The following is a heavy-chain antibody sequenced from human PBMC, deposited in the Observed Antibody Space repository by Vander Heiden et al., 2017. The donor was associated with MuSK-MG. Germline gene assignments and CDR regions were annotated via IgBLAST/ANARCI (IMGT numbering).Heavy chain of an antibody. J-gene: IGHJ4*02. CDR2: INHSGST. V-gene: IGHV4-34*01. CDR3: ARGRDPNYFDY. Sequence: QVQLHQWGAGLLKPSETLSLTCAVYGGSFSGYYWSWIRQPPGKGLEWIGEINHSGSTNYNPSLKSRVTISVDTSKNQFSLKLSSVTAPDTAVYYCARGRDPNYFDYWGQGTLVTVSS. CDR1: GGSFSGYY.